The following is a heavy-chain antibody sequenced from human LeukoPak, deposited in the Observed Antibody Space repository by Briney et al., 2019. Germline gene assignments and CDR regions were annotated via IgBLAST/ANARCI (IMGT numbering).Heavy chain of an antibody. D-gene: IGHD3-22*01. Sequence: SETLSLTCAVYGGSFSGYYWSWIRQPPGKRLEWIGEINHSGSTNYNPSLKSRVTISVDTSKNQFSLKLSSVTAADTAVYYCARDLIGGGWFDPWGQGTLVTVSS. CDR1: GGSFSGYY. CDR3: ARDLIGGGWFDP. V-gene: IGHV4-34*01. J-gene: IGHJ5*02. CDR2: INHSGST.